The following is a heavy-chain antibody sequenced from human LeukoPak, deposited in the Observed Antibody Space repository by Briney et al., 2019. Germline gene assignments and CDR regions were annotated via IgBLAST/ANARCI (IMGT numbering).Heavy chain of an antibody. J-gene: IGHJ4*02. CDR3: ARINSSGWYRPNFFDY. Sequence: PSETLSLTCTVSGGSISSSSYYWGWIRQPPGKGLEWIGSIYYSGSTNYNPSLKSRVTISVDTSKNQFSLKLSSVTAADTAVYYCARINSSGWYRPNFFDYWGQGTLVTVSS. V-gene: IGHV4-39*07. D-gene: IGHD6-19*01. CDR1: GGSISSSSYY. CDR2: IYYSGST.